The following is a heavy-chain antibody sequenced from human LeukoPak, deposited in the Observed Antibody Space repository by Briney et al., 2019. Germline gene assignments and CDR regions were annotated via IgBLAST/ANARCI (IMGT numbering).Heavy chain of an antibody. CDR1: GGSISSSSYY. V-gene: IGHV4-31*03. CDR3: ARDDYNWSDP. J-gene: IGHJ5*02. Sequence: SETLSLTCTVSGGSISSSSYYWGWIRQPPGKGLEWIGYIYYSGSTYYNPSLKSRVTISVDTSKNQFSLKLSSVAAADTAVYYCARDDYNWSDPWGQGTLVTVSS. CDR2: IYYSGST. D-gene: IGHD2-21*02.